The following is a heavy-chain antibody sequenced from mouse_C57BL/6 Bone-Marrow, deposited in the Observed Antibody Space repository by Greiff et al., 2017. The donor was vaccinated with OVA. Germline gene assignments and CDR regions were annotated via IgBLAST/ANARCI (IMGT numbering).Heavy chain of an antibody. D-gene: IGHD2-3*01. J-gene: IGHJ2*01. CDR1: GYTFTSYW. CDR2: IDPSDSYT. Sequence: QVQLQQPGAELVRPGTSVKLSCKASGYTFTSYWMHWVKQRPGQGLEWIGVIDPSDSYTNYNQKFKGKATLTVDTSSSTAYMQLSSLTSEDSAVYYCARCGYYGFDYWGQGTTLTVSS. CDR3: ARCGYYGFDY. V-gene: IGHV1-59*01.